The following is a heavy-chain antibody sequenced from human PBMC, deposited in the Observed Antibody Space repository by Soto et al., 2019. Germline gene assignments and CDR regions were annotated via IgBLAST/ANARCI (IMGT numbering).Heavy chain of an antibody. J-gene: IGHJ6*03. V-gene: IGHV1-2*04. CDR1: GYTFTGYY. CDR2: INPNSGGT. CDR3: ARSSPYYYYYYMDV. Sequence: ASVKVSCQASGYTFTGYYMHWVRQAPGQGLEWMGWINPNSGGTNYAQKFQGWVTMTRDTSISTAYMELSRLRSDDTAVYYCARSSPYYYYYYMDVWGKGTTVTVSS.